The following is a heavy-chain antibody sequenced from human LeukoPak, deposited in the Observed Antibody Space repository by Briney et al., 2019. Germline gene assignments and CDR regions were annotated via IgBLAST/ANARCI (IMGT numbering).Heavy chain of an antibody. CDR1: GGSISSYY. V-gene: IGHV4-59*08. CDR2: IYYSGST. CDR3: ARLNSGWNYYFDY. D-gene: IGHD6-19*01. J-gene: IGHJ4*02. Sequence: SETLSLTCTVSGGSISSYYWSWIRQPPGKGLEWIGYIYYSGSTNYNPSLKSRVTISVDTSKNQFSLKLSSVTAADTATYYCARLNSGWNYYFDYWGQGTLVTVSS.